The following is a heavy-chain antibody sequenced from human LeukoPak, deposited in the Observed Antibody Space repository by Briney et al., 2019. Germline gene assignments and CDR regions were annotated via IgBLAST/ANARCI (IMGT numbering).Heavy chain of an antibody. CDR3: ARDGGGPHSGFEI. Sequence: SETLSLTCTVSGXSISSYYWSWIRQPPGKGLEWIGYIYNSGSTNYNPSLKSRVTISVDTSKNQYSLKMSSVTAADTAVYYCARDGGGPHSGFEIWGQGTMVTASS. D-gene: IGHD4-23*01. V-gene: IGHV4-59*01. CDR1: GXSISSYY. J-gene: IGHJ3*02. CDR2: IYNSGST.